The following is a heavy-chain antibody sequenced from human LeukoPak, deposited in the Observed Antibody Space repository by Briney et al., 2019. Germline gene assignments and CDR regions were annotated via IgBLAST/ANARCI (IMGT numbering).Heavy chain of an antibody. Sequence: PGGSLRLSCAASGFTFSNYAMHWVRQAPGKGLEYLSDITYNGGTTYYANSVEGRFTISRDNSKNTLYLQMGSLRAEDMAVYYCARERYSAYDFDALDVWGQGTMVTVSS. V-gene: IGHV3-64*01. D-gene: IGHD5-12*01. J-gene: IGHJ3*01. CDR1: GFTFSNYA. CDR3: ARERYSAYDFDALDV. CDR2: ITYNGGTT.